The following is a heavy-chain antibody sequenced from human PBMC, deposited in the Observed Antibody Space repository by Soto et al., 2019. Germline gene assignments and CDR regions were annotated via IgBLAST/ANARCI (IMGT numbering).Heavy chain of an antibody. Sequence: QVQLQQWGAGLLKPSETLSLTCAVYGGSFSGYYWSWIRQPPGKGLEWIGEINHSGSTNYNPSVKSVVTISVDTSKNQFSLKLSSVTAADTAVYYCARGKGDFDLWGRGTLVTVSS. V-gene: IGHV4-34*01. CDR3: ARGKGDFDL. CDR2: INHSGST. J-gene: IGHJ2*01. CDR1: GGSFSGYY.